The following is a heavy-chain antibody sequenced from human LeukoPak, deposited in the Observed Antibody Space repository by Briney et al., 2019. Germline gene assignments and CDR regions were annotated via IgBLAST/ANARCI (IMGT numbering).Heavy chain of an antibody. CDR3: ARQRYCTSASCYNYYFDY. V-gene: IGHV1-69*04. CDR2: MIPILGIA. J-gene: IGHJ4*02. D-gene: IGHD2-2*02. CDR1: GGTFSSYA. Sequence: ASVKVSCKASGGTFSSYAISWVRQAPGQGLEWMGRMIPILGIANYAQKFQGRVTITADKSTSTAYMELSSLRSEDTAVYYCARQRYCTSASCYNYYFDYWGQGTLVTVSS.